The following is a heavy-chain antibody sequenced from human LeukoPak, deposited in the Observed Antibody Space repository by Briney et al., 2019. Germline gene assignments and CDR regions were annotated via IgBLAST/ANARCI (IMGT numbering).Heavy chain of an antibody. J-gene: IGHJ4*02. V-gene: IGHV3-30*18. CDR1: GFTFSSHG. D-gene: IGHD6-19*01. Sequence: GGSLRLSCAASGFTFSSHGMHWVRQAPGKGLEWVAVISYDGSNKYYADSVKGRFTISRDNSKNTLYLQMNSLRAEDTAVYYCAKDSEQWLVLSPYYFDYWGQGTLVTVSS. CDR3: AKDSEQWLVLSPYYFDY. CDR2: ISYDGSNK.